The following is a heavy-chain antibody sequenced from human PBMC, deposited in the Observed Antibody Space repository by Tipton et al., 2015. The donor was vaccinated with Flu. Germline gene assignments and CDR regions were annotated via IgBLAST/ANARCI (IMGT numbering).Heavy chain of an antibody. J-gene: IGHJ6*02. CDR2: IYYSGST. V-gene: IGHV4-61*01. D-gene: IGHD2-21*01. CDR1: GGSVSSGSYY. CDR3: ARDQVSPHLTYGMDV. Sequence: TLSLTCTVSGGSVSSGSYYWSWIRQPPGKGLEWIGYIYYSGSTNYNPSLKSRVTISVDTSKNQFSLKLSSVTAADTAVYYCARDQVSPHLTYGMDVWGQGTTVTVS.